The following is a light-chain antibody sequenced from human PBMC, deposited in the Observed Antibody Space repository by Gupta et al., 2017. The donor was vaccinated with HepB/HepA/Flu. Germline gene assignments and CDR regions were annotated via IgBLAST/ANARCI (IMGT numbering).Light chain of an antibody. CDR1: QSVSSY. Sequence: EIVLTQSPATLSLSPGERATLSCRASQSVSSYLAWYQQKPGQAPRLLIYDASNRATGIPARFSGSWSGTDFTLTISSLEPEDFAVYYCQQRSNWPLLTFGPGTKVDIK. CDR3: QQRSNWPLLT. CDR2: DAS. V-gene: IGKV3-11*01. J-gene: IGKJ3*01.